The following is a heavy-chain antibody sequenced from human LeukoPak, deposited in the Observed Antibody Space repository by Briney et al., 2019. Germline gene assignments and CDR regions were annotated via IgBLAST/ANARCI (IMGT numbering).Heavy chain of an antibody. CDR1: GGSISSHY. Sequence: PSETLSLTCTVSGGSISSHYWSWIRQPPGKGLEWIGYIHYSGSTNYNPSLKSRVTISVHTSKYQFSLKLSSVPAADTAVYYCARAGAPYGSGNYYASDVWGQGTTVTVSS. CDR3: ARAGAPYGSGNYYASDV. CDR2: IHYSGST. V-gene: IGHV4-59*11. D-gene: IGHD3-10*01. J-gene: IGHJ6*02.